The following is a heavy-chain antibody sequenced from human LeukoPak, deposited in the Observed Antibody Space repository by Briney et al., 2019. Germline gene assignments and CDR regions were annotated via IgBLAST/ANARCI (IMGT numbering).Heavy chain of an antibody. CDR2: ISYDGSNK. V-gene: IGHV3-30*03. Sequence: GGSLRLSCAASGFTFSSYGMHWVRQAPGKGLEWVAVISYDGSNKYYADSVKGRFTISRDNSKNTLYLQMNSLRAEDTAVYYCATYYDFWSGYSTYYYYGMDVWGQGTTVTVSS. J-gene: IGHJ6*02. CDR1: GFTFSSYG. D-gene: IGHD3-3*01. CDR3: ATYYDFWSGYSTYYYYGMDV.